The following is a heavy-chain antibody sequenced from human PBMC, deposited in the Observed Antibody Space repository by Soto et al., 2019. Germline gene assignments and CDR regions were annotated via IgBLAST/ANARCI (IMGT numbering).Heavy chain of an antibody. D-gene: IGHD3-3*01. CDR2: IYSGGST. V-gene: IGHV3-53*04. CDR3: ARERRTIFGVGEVYWFDP. CDR1: GFTVSSNY. Sequence: GGSLRLSCAASGFTVSSNYMSWARQAQGKGLEWVSVIYSGGSTYYADSVKGRFTISRHNSKNTLYLQMNSLRAEDTAVYYCARERRTIFGVGEVYWFDPWGQGTLVTVSS. J-gene: IGHJ5*02.